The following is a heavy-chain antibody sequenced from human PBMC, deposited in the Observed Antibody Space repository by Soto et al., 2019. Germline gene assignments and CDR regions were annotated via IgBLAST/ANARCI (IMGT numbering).Heavy chain of an antibody. Sequence: QVQLQESGPGLVKPSQTLSLTCTVSGGSISSGGYYWSWIRQHPGKGLEWIGYSYYSGSTYYNPSLKRRVTISVDTSKNQFSLKLSSVTAADTAVYYCARGSVVAATLFDYWGQGTLVTVSS. CDR3: ARGSVVAATLFDY. CDR1: GGSISSGGYY. D-gene: IGHD2-15*01. V-gene: IGHV4-31*03. CDR2: SYYSGST. J-gene: IGHJ4*02.